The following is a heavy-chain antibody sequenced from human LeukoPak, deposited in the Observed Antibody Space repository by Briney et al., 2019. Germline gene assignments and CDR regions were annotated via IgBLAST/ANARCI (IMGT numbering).Heavy chain of an antibody. D-gene: IGHD3-10*01. J-gene: IGHJ6*03. Sequence: XETLSLTCAVSGGSFSGYYWSWVRQPPGKGVEWIGEINHSGRTNYNTSLKSGDTISVDTSKNQFSLKLSSVTAADTAVYYCARVDRGVILYYYYMDVWGKGTTVTVSS. CDR3: ARVDRGVILYYYYMDV. CDR1: GGSFSGYY. CDR2: INHSGRT. V-gene: IGHV4-34*01.